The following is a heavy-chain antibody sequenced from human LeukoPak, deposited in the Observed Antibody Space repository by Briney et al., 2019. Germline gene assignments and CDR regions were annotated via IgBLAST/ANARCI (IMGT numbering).Heavy chain of an antibody. CDR2: INWNGGHT. Sequence: GVPLRLLCAASIFTFNVYGMRGVPRCPGRGLVGVSDINWNGGHTGSADCVRGRLTISRDNAKNSLYLQINSLRAEDTALYYCARDKHYYDSSNYVWGQGTLVTVSS. CDR3: ARDKHYYDSSNYV. J-gene: IGHJ4*02. D-gene: IGHD3-22*01. V-gene: IGHV3-20*04. CDR1: IFTFNVYG.